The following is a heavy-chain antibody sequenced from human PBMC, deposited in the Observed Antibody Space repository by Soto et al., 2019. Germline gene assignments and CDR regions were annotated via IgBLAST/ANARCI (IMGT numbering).Heavy chain of an antibody. CDR1: GFRFSGYT. CDR3: ARGVYYDSSGYYGSAFDI. J-gene: IGHJ3*02. Sequence: QVQLVESGGGVVQPGRSLRLSCAASGFRFSGYTMHWVRQAPGKGLEWVALIAYDGSKKYYADSVKGRLTISRDNSKKTLYLQMNSLRPDDTALYYCARGVYYDSSGYYGSAFDIWGQGTMVTVSS. D-gene: IGHD3-22*01. CDR2: IAYDGSKK. V-gene: IGHV3-30-3*01.